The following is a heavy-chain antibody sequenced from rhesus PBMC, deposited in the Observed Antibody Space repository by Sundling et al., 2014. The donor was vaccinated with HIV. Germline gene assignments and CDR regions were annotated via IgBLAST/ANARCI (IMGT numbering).Heavy chain of an antibody. V-gene: IGHV3-16*02. Sequence: EVQLVESGGGLVQPGGSLRLSCVASGFTFSNYWIHWVRQAPGKGLDWVGFIKNEAAGGTAAYAESVKGRFTISRDDSKNTLYLQMSSLNTDDTALYYCTRGMYNWNPHAFDFWGPKDSGSPSLQ. D-gene: IGHD1-26*01. CDR1: GFTFSNYW. CDR3: TRGMYNWNPHAFDF. CDR2: IKNEAAGGTA. J-gene: IGHJ3*01.